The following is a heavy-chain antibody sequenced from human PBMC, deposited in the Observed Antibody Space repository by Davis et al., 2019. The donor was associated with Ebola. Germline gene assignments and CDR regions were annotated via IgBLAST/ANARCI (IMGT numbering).Heavy chain of an antibody. Sequence: PGGSLRLSCAASGFTFSSYGMHWVRQAPGKGLERVAVIWYDGSNKYYADSVKGRFTISRDNSKNTLYLQMNSLRAEDTAVYYCARDRNVGSGGSRTYYYYYGMDVWGQGTTVTVSS. J-gene: IGHJ6*02. CDR3: ARDRNVGSGGSRTYYYYYGMDV. CDR1: GFTFSSYG. D-gene: IGHD2-15*01. CDR2: IWYDGSNK. V-gene: IGHV3-33*01.